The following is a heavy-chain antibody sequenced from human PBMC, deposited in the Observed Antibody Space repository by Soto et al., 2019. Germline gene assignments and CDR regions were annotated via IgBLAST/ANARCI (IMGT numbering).Heavy chain of an antibody. Sequence: SGPTLVNPTQTLTLTCTFSGFSLSTGGVGVGWVRQPPGKALEWLAFIYWDDDKRYNPSLKTRLTITMDTSKNLVVLIMTDMDPVDTATYSCAHRLHGSATGRGSGIFDYWSQGPLVTVSS. V-gene: IGHV2-5*02. D-gene: IGHD3-10*01. J-gene: IGHJ4*02. CDR1: GFSLSTGGVG. CDR2: IYWDDDK. CDR3: AHRLHGSATGRGSGIFDY.